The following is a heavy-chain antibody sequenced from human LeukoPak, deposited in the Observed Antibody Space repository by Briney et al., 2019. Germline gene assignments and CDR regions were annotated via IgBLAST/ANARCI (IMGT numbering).Heavy chain of an antibody. V-gene: IGHV1-24*01. Sequence: ASVKVSCKVSGYTLTELFMHWVRQAPGKGLEWMGGFDPEDGETIYAQKFQGRVTMTEDTSTDTAYMELSSLRSEDTAVYYCATDYDYGGNFGAFDIWGQGTMVTVSS. CDR2: FDPEDGET. CDR3: ATDYDYGGNFGAFDI. D-gene: IGHD4-23*01. J-gene: IGHJ3*02. CDR1: GYTLTELF.